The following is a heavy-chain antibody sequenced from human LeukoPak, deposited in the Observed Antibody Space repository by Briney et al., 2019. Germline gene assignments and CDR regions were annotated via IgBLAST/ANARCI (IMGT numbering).Heavy chain of an antibody. CDR1: GFTFSSYG. V-gene: IGHV3-33*06. CDR3: AKARESSSWYWFDP. D-gene: IGHD6-13*01. Sequence: GGSLRLSCAASGFTFSSYGMHWVRQAPGKGLEWVAVIWYDGSNKYYADSVKGRFTISRDNSKNTLYLQMNSLRAEDTAVYYCAKARESSSWYWFDPWGQGTLVTVSS. J-gene: IGHJ5*02. CDR2: IWYDGSNK.